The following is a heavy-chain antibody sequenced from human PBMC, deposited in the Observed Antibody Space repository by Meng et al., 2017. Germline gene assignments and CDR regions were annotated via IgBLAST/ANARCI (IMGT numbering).Heavy chain of an antibody. V-gene: IGHV4-4*02. D-gene: IGHD7-27*01. CDR1: GCSIISMDL. CDR3: ARIGDWGSTRYFDY. Sequence: VAGLVNPSASLALTCSVTGCSIISMDLGSWFHQPPGNGLEWIGEIYNSGSTNYNPSLKSRVTISVDKSKNQFSLKLSSVTAADTAVYYCARIGDWGSTRYFDYWGQGTLVTVSS. J-gene: IGHJ4*02. CDR2: IYNSGST.